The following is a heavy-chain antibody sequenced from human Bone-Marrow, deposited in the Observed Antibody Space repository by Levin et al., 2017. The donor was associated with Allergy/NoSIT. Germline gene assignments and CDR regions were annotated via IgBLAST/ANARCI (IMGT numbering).Heavy chain of an antibody. V-gene: IGHV4-30-4*01. J-gene: IGHJ4*02. Sequence: SQTLSLPCAVSGGSLTNGDYYWRWIRQSPGKGLEWIGYIYYSGSTYYNPSLKSRVLISIDTSENQFSLKLKSVTAADTAVYFCARAAYYEFVWGSFRCFDHWGQGSLVTVSS. D-gene: IGHD3-16*02. CDR1: GGSLTNGDYY. CDR2: IYYSGST. CDR3: ARAAYYEFVWGSFRCFDH.